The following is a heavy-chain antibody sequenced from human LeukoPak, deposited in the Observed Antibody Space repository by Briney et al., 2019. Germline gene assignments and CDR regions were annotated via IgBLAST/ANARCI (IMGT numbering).Heavy chain of an antibody. CDR3: ARPRSGSYSYYFDY. Sequence: SETLSLTCTVSGGSISGSSYYWGWIRQPPGKGLEWIGSIYYSGSTYYNPSLKSRVTISVDTSKNQFSLKLSSVTAADTAVYYCARPRSGSYSYYFDYWGQGTLVTVSS. CDR2: IYYSGST. CDR1: GGSISGSSYY. V-gene: IGHV4-39*01. J-gene: IGHJ4*02. D-gene: IGHD3-10*01.